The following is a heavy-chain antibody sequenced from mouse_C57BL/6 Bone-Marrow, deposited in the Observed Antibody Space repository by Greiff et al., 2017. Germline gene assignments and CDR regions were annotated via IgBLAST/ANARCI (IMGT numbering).Heavy chain of an antibody. D-gene: IGHD6-1*01. V-gene: IGHV1-50*01. CDR2: IDTSDSYT. J-gene: IGHJ4*01. Sequence: VQLQQPGAELVKPGASVKLSCKASGYTFTSYWMQWVKQRPGQGLEWIGEIDTSDSYTNYNQKFKGKATLTVDTSASTAYMQLSSLTSEDSAVYYCARSSLYYYAMDYWGQGTSVTVSA. CDR1: GYTFTSYW. CDR3: ARSSLYYYAMDY.